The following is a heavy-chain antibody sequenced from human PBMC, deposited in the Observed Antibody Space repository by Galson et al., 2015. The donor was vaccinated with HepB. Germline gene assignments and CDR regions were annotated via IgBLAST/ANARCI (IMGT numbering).Heavy chain of an antibody. Sequence: SVKVSCKASGYTFTSYGISWVRQAPGQGLEWMGWISAYNGNTNYAQKLQGRVTMTTDTSTSTAYTELRSLRSDDTAVYYCARDQGGYSGYDFDYWGQGTLVTVSS. CDR1: GYTFTSYG. J-gene: IGHJ4*02. CDR3: ARDQGGYSGYDFDY. D-gene: IGHD5-12*01. CDR2: ISAYNGNT. V-gene: IGHV1-18*01.